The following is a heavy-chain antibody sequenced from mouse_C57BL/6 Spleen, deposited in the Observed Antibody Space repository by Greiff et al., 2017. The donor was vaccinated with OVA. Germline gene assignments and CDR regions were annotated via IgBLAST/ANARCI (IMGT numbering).Heavy chain of an antibody. CDR2: IYPRSGNT. CDR3: ATRDGNYEDDY. CDR1: GYTFTSYG. V-gene: IGHV1-81*01. J-gene: IGHJ2*01. Sequence: VQLQESGAELARPGASVKLSCKASGYTFTSYGISWVKQRTGQGLEWIGEIYPRSGNTYYNEKFKGKATLTADKSSSTAYMALRSLTSEDSAVYFCATRDGNYEDDYWGQGTTLTVSS. D-gene: IGHD2-1*01.